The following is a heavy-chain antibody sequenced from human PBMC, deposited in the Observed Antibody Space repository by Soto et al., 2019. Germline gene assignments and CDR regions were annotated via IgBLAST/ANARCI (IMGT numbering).Heavy chain of an antibody. J-gene: IGHJ5*02. CDR2: ISYDGSNK. CDR1: GFTFSSYG. V-gene: IGHV3-30*18. Sequence: GGSLRLSCAASGFTFSSYGMHWVRQAPGKGLEWVAVISYDGSNKYYADSVKGRFTISRDNSKNTLYLQMNSLRAEDTAVYYCAKDPIAVAGTASGWFDPWGQGTLVTVSS. D-gene: IGHD6-19*01. CDR3: AKDPIAVAGTASGWFDP.